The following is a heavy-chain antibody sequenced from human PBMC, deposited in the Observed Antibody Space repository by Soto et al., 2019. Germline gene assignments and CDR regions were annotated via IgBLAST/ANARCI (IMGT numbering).Heavy chain of an antibody. CDR2: TYYRSKWYY. CDR1: GDSLSSNTAA. V-gene: IGHV6-1*01. CDR3: ARGSYTSTWY. Sequence: PSQTLSLTCAISGDSLSSNTAAWSWIRQSPSRGLEWLGRTYYRSKWYYDYAASVTSRMTINPDTSKNQFPLQLNSVTPEDTAVYYCARGSYTSTWYWGQGALVTVSS. D-gene: IGHD6-13*01. J-gene: IGHJ4*02.